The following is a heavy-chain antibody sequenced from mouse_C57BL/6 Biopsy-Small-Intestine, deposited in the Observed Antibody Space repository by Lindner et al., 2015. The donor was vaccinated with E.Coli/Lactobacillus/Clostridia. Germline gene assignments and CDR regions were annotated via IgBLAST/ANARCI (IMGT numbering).Heavy chain of an antibody. J-gene: IGHJ1*01. Sequence: VQLQESGPELVKPGASVKISCKASGYAFSNSWMTWVKQRPGKGLEWIGWIYPGDGDTDYNGNSKGKATLTADKSSSTAYMQLSSLTSEDSAVYFCARSPPYDYNWYFDVWGAGTSVTVSS. D-gene: IGHD2-4*01. V-gene: IGHV1-82*01. CDR2: IYPGDGDT. CDR1: GYAFSNSW. CDR3: ARSPPYDYNWYFDV.